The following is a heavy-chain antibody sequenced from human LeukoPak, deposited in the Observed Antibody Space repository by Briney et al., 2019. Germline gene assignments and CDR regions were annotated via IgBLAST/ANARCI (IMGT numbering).Heavy chain of an antibody. Sequence: GGSLRLSCAASGFIFSTYGMHWVRQAPGKGLEWVAFIRSDGSDKSYAGSVMGRFTISRDNSRNTLHLQMNTLRAEDTAVYACGTHDSSSDYWGQGTLVTVSS. CDR1: GFIFSTYG. CDR3: GTHDSSSDY. V-gene: IGHV3-30*02. J-gene: IGHJ4*02. D-gene: IGHD3-22*01. CDR2: IRSDGSDK.